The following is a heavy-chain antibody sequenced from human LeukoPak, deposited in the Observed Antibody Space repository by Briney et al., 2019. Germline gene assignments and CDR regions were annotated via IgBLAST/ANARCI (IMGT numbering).Heavy chain of an antibody. D-gene: IGHD6-6*01. Sequence: GASVKVSCKASGGTFSSHAISWVRQAPGQGLEWMGGIIPIFGTANYAQKFQGRVTITTDESTSTAYMELSSLRSEDTAVYYCARALSSSSYYYYYMDVWGKGTTVTVSS. J-gene: IGHJ6*03. CDR3: ARALSSSSYYYYYMDV. CDR2: IIPIFGTA. V-gene: IGHV1-69*05. CDR1: GGTFSSHA.